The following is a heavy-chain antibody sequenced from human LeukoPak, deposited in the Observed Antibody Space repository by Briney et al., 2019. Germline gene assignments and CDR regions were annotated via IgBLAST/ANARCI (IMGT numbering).Heavy chain of an antibody. CDR2: IDWDDDK. CDR1: GFSLTTSGMC. V-gene: IGHV2-70*01. Sequence: SGPALVKPTQTLTLTCTFSGFSLTTSGMCVSWIRQPPGKALEWLALIDWDDDKYYTTSRKTRLTISKDTSKNQGVLTMTNMDPVDTATYYCARSSITIFGVVIIPDAFDIWGQGTMVTVSS. CDR3: ARSSITIFGVVIIPDAFDI. J-gene: IGHJ3*02. D-gene: IGHD3-3*01.